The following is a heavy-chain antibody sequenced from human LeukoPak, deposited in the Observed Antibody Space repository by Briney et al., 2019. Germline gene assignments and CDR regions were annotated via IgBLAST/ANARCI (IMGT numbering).Heavy chain of an antibody. V-gene: IGHV5-51*01. CDR1: GYSFTSFW. Sequence: GESLKISCKGSGYSFTSFWIAWVRQMPGKGLEWMGIIYPGDSDTRYSPSFQGQVTISVDKSISTAYLQWSSLKASGTAMYYCARQDYSSSAGDYWGQGTLVTVSS. D-gene: IGHD4-11*01. CDR3: ARQDYSSSAGDY. CDR2: IYPGDSDT. J-gene: IGHJ4*02.